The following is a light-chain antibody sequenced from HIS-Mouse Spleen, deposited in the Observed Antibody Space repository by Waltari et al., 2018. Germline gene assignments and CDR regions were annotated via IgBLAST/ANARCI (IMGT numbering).Light chain of an antibody. V-gene: IGLV3-10*01. CDR1: ALPKNY. CDR3: YSTDSSGNHRV. CDR2: EDS. J-gene: IGLJ2*01. Sequence: SYELTQPPSVSVSPGQTARIPCSGDALPKNYAYWYQQKSGQAPVLVIYEDSKRPSGIPEGFYGSSSWTMATLTISGAQVEDEADYYCYSTDSSGNHRVFGGGTKLTVL.